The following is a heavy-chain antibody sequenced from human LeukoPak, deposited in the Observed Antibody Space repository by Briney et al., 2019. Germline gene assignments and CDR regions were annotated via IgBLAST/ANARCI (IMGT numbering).Heavy chain of an antibody. J-gene: IGHJ3*02. CDR1: GGSISSSSYY. V-gene: IGHV4-39*01. Sequence: SETLSLTCTVSGGSISSSSYYWGWIRQPPGKGLEWIGSIYYSGSTYYNPSLKSRVTISVDTSKNQSSLKLSSVTAADTAVYYCAMPLRYCSGGSCYRSLDAFDIWGQGTMVTISS. CDR2: IYYSGST. D-gene: IGHD2-15*01. CDR3: AMPLRYCSGGSCYRSLDAFDI.